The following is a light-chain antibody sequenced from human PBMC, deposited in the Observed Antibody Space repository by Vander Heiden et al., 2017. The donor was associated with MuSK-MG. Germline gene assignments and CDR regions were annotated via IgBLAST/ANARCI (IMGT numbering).Light chain of an antibody. CDR2: AAS. CDR1: QGISNY. J-gene: IGKJ3*01. Sequence: DIQMTQSPSSLSASVGDRVTLTCRASQGISNYLAWYQQKPGKVPKLLIYAASTLQSGVPSRFSGSGSGTDFTLTISSLQPEDVATYYGQKYNSAPFTFGPGTKVDIK. CDR3: QKYNSAPFT. V-gene: IGKV1-27*01.